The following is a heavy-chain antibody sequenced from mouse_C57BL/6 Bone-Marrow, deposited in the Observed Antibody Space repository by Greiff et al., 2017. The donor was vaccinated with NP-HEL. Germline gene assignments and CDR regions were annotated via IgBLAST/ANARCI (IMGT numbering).Heavy chain of an antibody. CDR3: ARPDHYYGRPYFDY. CDR2: IYPRSGNT. D-gene: IGHD1-1*01. Sequence: QVQLQQSGAELARPGASVKLSCKASGYTFTSYGISWVKQRTGQGLEWIGEIYPRSGNTYYNEKFKGKATLTADKSSSTAYMELRSLTSEDSAVYFCARPDHYYGRPYFDYWGQGTTLTVSS. CDR1: GYTFTSYG. V-gene: IGHV1-81*01. J-gene: IGHJ2*01.